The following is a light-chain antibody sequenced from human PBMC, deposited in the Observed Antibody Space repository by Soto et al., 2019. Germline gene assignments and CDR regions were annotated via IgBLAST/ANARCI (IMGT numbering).Light chain of an antibody. CDR3: QQSYTSPWT. Sequence: DIQMTQSPSSLSASVGDRVTITCRASQSISTFLSWYQHMPGKAPKLLIYAASSLRSGVPSRFSGSGSGTDFTLTISSLQPEDFANYYCQQSYTSPWTFGQGTKVEIK. CDR1: QSISTF. CDR2: AAS. J-gene: IGKJ1*01. V-gene: IGKV1-39*01.